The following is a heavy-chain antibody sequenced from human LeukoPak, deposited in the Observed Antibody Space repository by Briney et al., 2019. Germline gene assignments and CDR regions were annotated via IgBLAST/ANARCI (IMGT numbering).Heavy chain of an antibody. CDR1: EFSLINAW. J-gene: IGHJ4*02. CDR2: IRSEADGGTL. Sequence: GGSLRLSCAASEFSLINAWMSWVRQAPGKGLEWVGRIRSEADGGTLDYVALVKGRFTISRDAPKNTLYLQMNSLKTEDTAVYYCTTVIMGTPKDDYWGQGTLVTVSS. D-gene: IGHD4-23*01. CDR3: TTVIMGTPKDDY. V-gene: IGHV3-15*01.